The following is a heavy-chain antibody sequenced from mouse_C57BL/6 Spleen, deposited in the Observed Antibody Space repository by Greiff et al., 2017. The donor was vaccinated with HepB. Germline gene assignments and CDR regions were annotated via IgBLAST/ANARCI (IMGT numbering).Heavy chain of an antibody. CDR3: ARALYDGYLYAMDY. Sequence: EVQRVESEGGLVQPGSSMKLSCTASGFTFSDYYMAWVRQVPEKGLEWVANINYDGSSTYYLDSLKSRFIISRDNAKNILYLQMSSLKSEDTATYYCARALYDGYLYAMDYWGQGTSVTVSS. CDR1: GFTFSDYY. D-gene: IGHD2-3*01. CDR2: INYDGSST. V-gene: IGHV5-16*01. J-gene: IGHJ4*01.